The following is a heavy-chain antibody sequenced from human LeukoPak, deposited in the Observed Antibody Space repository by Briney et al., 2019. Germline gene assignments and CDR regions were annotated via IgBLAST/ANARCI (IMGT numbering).Heavy chain of an antibody. CDR1: GGSISSGGYY. V-gene: IGHV4-31*03. CDR3: ARVYSGHFDY. J-gene: IGHJ4*02. D-gene: IGHD5-12*01. CDR2: IYYSGST. Sequence: PSQTLSLTCTVSGGSISSGGYYWSWIRRHPGKGLEWIGYIYYSGSTYYNPSLKSRVTISVDTSKNQFSLKLSSVTAAGTAVYYCARVYSGHFDYWGQGTLVTVSS.